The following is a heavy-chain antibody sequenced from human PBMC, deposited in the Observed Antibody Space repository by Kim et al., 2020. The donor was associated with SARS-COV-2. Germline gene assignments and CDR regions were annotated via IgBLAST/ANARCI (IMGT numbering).Heavy chain of an antibody. CDR3: ASPRQYYYDSSGHYPIDPYYYYGMDV. CDR1: GGTFSSYA. Sequence: SVKVSCKASGGTFSSYAISWVRQAPGQGLEWMGRIIPILGIANYAQKFQGRVTITADKSTSTAYMELSSLRSEDTAVYYCASPRQYYYDSSGHYPIDPYYYYGMDVWGQGTTVTVSS. J-gene: IGHJ6*02. D-gene: IGHD3-22*01. V-gene: IGHV1-69*04. CDR2: IIPILGIA.